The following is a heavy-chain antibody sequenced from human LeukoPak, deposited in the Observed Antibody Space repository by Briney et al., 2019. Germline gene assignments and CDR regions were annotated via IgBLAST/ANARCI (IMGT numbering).Heavy chain of an antibody. J-gene: IGHJ6*02. CDR3: ARGRRGRALYYYYGMDV. D-gene: IGHD1-26*01. V-gene: IGHV4-34*01. CDR1: GGSFSGYY. Sequence: SETLSLTCAVYGGSFSGYYWSWIRRPPGKGLEWIGEINHSGSTNYNPSLKSRVTISVDTSKNQFSLKLSSVTAADTAVYYCARGRRGRALYYYYGMDVWGQGTTVTVSS. CDR2: INHSGST.